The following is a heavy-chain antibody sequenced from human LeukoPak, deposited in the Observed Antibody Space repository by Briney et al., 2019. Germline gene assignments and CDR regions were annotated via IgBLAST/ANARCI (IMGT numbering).Heavy chain of an antibody. J-gene: IGHJ4*02. CDR3: ARRSYCGGDCYPLDY. D-gene: IGHD2-21*01. CDR2: IYPGDSDT. V-gene: IGHV5-51*01. CDR1: GYIFTSYW. Sequence: GESLKISCKGSGYIFTSYWIGWVRQMPGKGLEWMGIIYPGDSDTRYSPSFQGQVTISADKSISTAYLQWSSLKASDTAMYYCARRSYCGGDCYPLDYWGQGTLVTVSS.